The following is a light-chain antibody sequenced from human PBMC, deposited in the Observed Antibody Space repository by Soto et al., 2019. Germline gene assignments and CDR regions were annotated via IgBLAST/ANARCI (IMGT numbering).Light chain of an antibody. J-gene: IGKJ3*01. CDR2: GAS. V-gene: IGKV3-15*01. CDR1: QSVSSN. Sequence: EIVMTQSPATLPVSPGERATLSCRASQSVSSNLAWYQQKPGQAPRLLIYGASTRATGISVRFSGSGSGTEFTLTISSLQSEDFAVYYCHHYNNWPFTFGPGTKVDIK. CDR3: HHYNNWPFT.